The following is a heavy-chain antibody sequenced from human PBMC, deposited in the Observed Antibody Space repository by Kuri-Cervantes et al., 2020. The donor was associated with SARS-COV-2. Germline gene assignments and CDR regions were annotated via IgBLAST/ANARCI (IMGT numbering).Heavy chain of an antibody. CDR2: IKQDGSEK. V-gene: IGHV3-7*01. CDR3: ARDRAHGSPQYNCFDP. CDR1: VFTFSSYW. J-gene: IGHJ5*02. D-gene: IGHD3-10*01. Sequence: GGSLRLSCAASVFTFSSYWMCWVRQAPGKGLEWVANIKQDGSEKYYVYSVKGRFTISRDNAKNSMYLQMNSLRAEDAAVYYCARDRAHGSPQYNCFDPWGQGTLVTVSS.